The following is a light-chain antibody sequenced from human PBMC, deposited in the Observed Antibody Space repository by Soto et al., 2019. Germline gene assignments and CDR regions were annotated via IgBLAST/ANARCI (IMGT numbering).Light chain of an antibody. Sequence: EIVITQSPATLSVSPGERATLSCRASQSVGSNLAWYPQKPGQAPRVLIYGASTRATGIPARVSGSGSGTEFTLTISSLQSVDFEVYFCQQYNIWPQTFGQGTKVDIK. CDR1: QSVGSN. V-gene: IGKV3D-15*01. J-gene: IGKJ1*01. CDR2: GAS. CDR3: QQYNIWPQT.